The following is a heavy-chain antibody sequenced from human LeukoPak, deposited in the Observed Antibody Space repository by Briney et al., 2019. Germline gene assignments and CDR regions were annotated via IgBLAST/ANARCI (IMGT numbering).Heavy chain of an antibody. V-gene: IGHV4-39*01. D-gene: IGHD1-26*01. CDR1: GGSISSSSYY. J-gene: IGHJ4*02. CDR2: IYYSGST. CDR3: ASRTYRV. Sequence: SETLSLTCTVSGGSISSSSYYWGWIRQPPGKGLEWIGSIYYSGSTYYNPSLKSRVTVSVDTSKNQFSLRLTSVTTADTAVYYCASRTYRVWGQGTLVTVSS.